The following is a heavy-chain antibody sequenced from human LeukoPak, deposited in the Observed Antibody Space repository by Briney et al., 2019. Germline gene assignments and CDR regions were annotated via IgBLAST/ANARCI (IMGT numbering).Heavy chain of an antibody. Sequence: SQTLSLTCAISGDSVSSNSVAWSWIRQSPSRGLEWLGRTYYRSKWYNDYAVSVKSRITINPDTSVNQFSLQLNSVNLEDTAVYYCAREGGEVRGVLRYWGQGTLVTVSS. J-gene: IGHJ4*02. V-gene: IGHV6-1*01. CDR1: GDSVSSNSVA. D-gene: IGHD3-10*01. CDR2: TYYRSKWYN. CDR3: AREGGEVRGVLRY.